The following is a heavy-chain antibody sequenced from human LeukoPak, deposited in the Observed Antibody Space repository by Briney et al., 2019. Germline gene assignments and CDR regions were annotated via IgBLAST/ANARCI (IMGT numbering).Heavy chain of an antibody. D-gene: IGHD3-22*01. CDR2: INPNSGGT. V-gene: IGHV1-2*06. J-gene: IGHJ4*02. CDR3: ARGKHFDSNGYYEAFYFDH. CDR1: GYTFAGYY. Sequence: ASVKVSCKASGYTFAGYYMHWVRQAPGQGLEWVGRINPNSGGTNYAQKFQGRVTMTRDTSISTAYMELSRLRSDDTAVYYCARGKHFDSNGYYEAFYFDHWGQGTLVTVSS.